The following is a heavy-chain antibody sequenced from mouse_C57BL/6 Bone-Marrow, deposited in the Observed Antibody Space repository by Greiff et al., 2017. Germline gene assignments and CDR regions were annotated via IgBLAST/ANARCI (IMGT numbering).Heavy chain of an antibody. CDR3: ARHYSNYPYYAMDY. D-gene: IGHD2-5*01. CDR1: GFTFSDYG. V-gene: IGHV5-15*01. Sequence: DVHLVESGGGLVQPGGSLKLSCAASGFTFSDYGMAWVRQAPRKGPEWVAFISNLAYSIYYADTVTGRFTISRENAKNTLYLEMSSLRSEDTAMYYCARHYSNYPYYAMDYWGQGTSVTVSS. J-gene: IGHJ4*01. CDR2: ISNLAYSI.